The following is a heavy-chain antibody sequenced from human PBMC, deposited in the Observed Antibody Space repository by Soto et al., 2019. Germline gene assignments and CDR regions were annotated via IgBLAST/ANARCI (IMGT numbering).Heavy chain of an antibody. CDR3: TRGPRSTSTGTGAF. J-gene: IGHJ4*02. CDR1: GFTFSDFG. V-gene: IGHV3-74*01. Sequence: PGGSLRLSCAASGFTFSDFGMHWVRQVPGKGPEWVSRINDDGISTNYADSVKGRFTISRDNAKNTLYLQMNALRVEDTAVYYCTRGPRSTSTGTGAFWGQGTLVTVSS. D-gene: IGHD1-1*01. CDR2: INDDGIST.